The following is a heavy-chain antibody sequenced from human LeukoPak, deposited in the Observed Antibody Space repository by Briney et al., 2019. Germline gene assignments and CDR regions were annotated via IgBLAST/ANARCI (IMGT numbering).Heavy chain of an antibody. Sequence: GGSLRLSCAASGFTFSSSDMHWVRQAPGKGLEWVAFIRYDGNNKYYADSVKGRLTITRDNSKNTLYLQMNSLRAEDTAVYYCAKDGGGYYPYYYYYMDVWGKGTTVTIS. J-gene: IGHJ6*03. CDR1: GFTFSSSD. D-gene: IGHD3-22*01. CDR2: IRYDGNNK. V-gene: IGHV3-30*02. CDR3: AKDGGGYYPYYYYYMDV.